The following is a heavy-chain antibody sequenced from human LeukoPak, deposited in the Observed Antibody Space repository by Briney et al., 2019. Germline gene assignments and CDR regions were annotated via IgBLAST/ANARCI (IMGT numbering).Heavy chain of an antibody. CDR1: GFMFRGYG. J-gene: IGHJ6*03. CDR2: IRYDGNDK. V-gene: IGHV3-30*02. Sequence: GGSLRLSCAASGFMFRGYGMHWVRQAPGKGLEWVAFIRYDGNDKQYADSVKGRFTISRDNSKNTLYLQMNSLRTEDTAVYYCAKDERVILTNMDVWGKGTTVTTSS. D-gene: IGHD2-21*01. CDR3: AKDERVILTNMDV.